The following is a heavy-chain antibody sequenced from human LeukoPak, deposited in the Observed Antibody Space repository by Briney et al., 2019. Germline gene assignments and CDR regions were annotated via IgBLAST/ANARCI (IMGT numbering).Heavy chain of an antibody. Sequence: SENLSLTCTVFGGSISTYYWSWIRQPPGKGLEWIGYIYYSGSTDSNPSLRSRVAISVDTSKNQFSLKLNSVTTSDTAVYYCARGGATGARTRGAFVPSFDNWGQGRLVTVSS. CDR2: IYYSGST. D-gene: IGHD4/OR15-4a*01. J-gene: IGHJ4*02. CDR3: ARGGATGARTRGAFVPSFDN. V-gene: IGHV4-59*01. CDR1: GGSISTYY.